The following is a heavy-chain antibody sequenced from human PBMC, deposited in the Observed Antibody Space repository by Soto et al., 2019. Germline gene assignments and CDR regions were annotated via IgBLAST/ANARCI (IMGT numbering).Heavy chain of an antibody. Sequence: GGSLRLSCAASGFTFSSYGMHWVRQAPGKGLEWVAVIWYDGSNKYYADSVKGRFTISRDNSKNTLYLQMNSLRAEDTAVYYCARGDLWSGYSLDNFDYWGQGTLVTVS. V-gene: IGHV3-33*01. CDR1: GFTFSSYG. D-gene: IGHD3-3*01. CDR2: IWYDGSNK. J-gene: IGHJ4*02. CDR3: ARGDLWSGYSLDNFDY.